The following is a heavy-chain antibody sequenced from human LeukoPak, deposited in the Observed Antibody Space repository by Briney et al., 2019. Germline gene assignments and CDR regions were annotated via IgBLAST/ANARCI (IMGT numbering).Heavy chain of an antibody. J-gene: IGHJ4*02. CDR3: TKAPIVSCSGAFCYPFDS. CDR1: GLTFSDYS. CDR2: ISSTGNPR. Sequence: GGSLRLSCTASGLTFSDYSMSWVRQAPGKGLEWVSYISSTGNPRHYAESVEGRFTISRDNSKNTLFLQMNSLRAEDTAIYYCTKAPIVSCSGAFCYPFDSWGQGTLVTVSS. D-gene: IGHD2-15*01. V-gene: IGHV3-48*01.